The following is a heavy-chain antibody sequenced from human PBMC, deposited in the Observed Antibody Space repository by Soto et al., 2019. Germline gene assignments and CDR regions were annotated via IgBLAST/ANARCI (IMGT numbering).Heavy chain of an antibody. CDR2: ISYDGSNK. CDR1: GFTFSSYA. CDR3: ARDGSDSSSLDY. J-gene: IGHJ4*02. Sequence: QVQLVESGGGVVQPGRSLRLSCAASGFTFSSYAMHWVRQAPGKGLEWVAVISYDGSNKYYADSVKGRFTISRDNSKNTLYLQMNSLRAEDTAVYYCARDGSDSSSLDYWGQGTLVTVSS. D-gene: IGHD6-13*01. V-gene: IGHV3-30-3*01.